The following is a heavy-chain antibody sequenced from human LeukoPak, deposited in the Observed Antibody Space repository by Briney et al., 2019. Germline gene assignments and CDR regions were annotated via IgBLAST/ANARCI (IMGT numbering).Heavy chain of an antibody. CDR3: ARDFGRGYCSTTSCFVPWFDP. CDR2: IHYSGST. Sequence: SEILSLTCAVSGGSISDHYWSWIRQPPGKGLEWIGYIHYSGSTNYNPSLESRVTISVDTSKNQFSLKLTSVTAADTAVYYCARDFGRGYCSTTSCFVPWFDPWGQGTLVTVSS. D-gene: IGHD2-2*01. V-gene: IGHV4-59*11. J-gene: IGHJ5*02. CDR1: GGSISDHY.